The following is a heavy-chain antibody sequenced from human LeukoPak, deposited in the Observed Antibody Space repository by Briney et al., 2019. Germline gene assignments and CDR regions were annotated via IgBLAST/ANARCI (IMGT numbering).Heavy chain of an antibody. Sequence: PGGSLRLSCAASGFTFSSYSMNWVRQAPGKGLEWVSSISSSSSYIYYADSVEGRFTISRDNAKNSLYLQMNSLRAEDTAVYYCAREWRGTTMIVVVQTGYFDYWGQGTLVTVSS. CDR2: ISSSSSYI. V-gene: IGHV3-21*01. D-gene: IGHD3-22*01. CDR1: GFTFSSYS. CDR3: AREWRGTTMIVVVQTGYFDY. J-gene: IGHJ4*02.